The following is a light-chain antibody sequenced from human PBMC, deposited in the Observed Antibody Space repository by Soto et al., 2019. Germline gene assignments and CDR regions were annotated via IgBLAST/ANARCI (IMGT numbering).Light chain of an antibody. CDR2: AAS. V-gene: IGKV1-27*01. J-gene: IGKJ1*01. Sequence: DIPMTQSPSSLSASIGDRVTITCRASQGISNFLAWYQQKPGKVPKVLIYAASTLQSGVPSRFSGSGSGTDFTLTISSLQPEDVATYYCQNYNSAPRTFGQGTKVEIK. CDR3: QNYNSAPRT. CDR1: QGISNF.